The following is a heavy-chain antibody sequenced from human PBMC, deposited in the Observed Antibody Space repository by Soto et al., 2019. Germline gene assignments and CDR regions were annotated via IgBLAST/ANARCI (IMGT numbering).Heavy chain of an antibody. V-gene: IGHV3-30*18. J-gene: IGHJ4*02. CDR1: GVTFSSYG. CDR2: ISYDGSNK. D-gene: IGHD3-22*01. CDR3: AKDARYYYDSSGYGDY. Sequence: SLRLSCAASGVTFSSYGMHWVRQAPGKGLEWVAVISYDGSNKYYADSVKGRFTISRDNSKNTLYLQMNSLRAEDTAVYYCAKDARYYYDSSGYGDYWGQGTLVTVSS.